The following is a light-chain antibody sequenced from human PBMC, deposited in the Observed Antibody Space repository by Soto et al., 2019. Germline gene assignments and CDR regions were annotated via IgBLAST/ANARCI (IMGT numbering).Light chain of an antibody. CDR2: LEGSGSY. CDR1: SGHSSYI. Sequence: QSVLTQSSSASASLGSSVKLTCTLSSGHSSYIIAWHQQQPGKAPRYLMKLEGSGSYNKGSGVPDRFSGSRSGADRYLTISNLQFEDEADYYCETWDSNTYVFGTGTKLTVL. CDR3: ETWDSNTYV. J-gene: IGLJ1*01. V-gene: IGLV4-60*02.